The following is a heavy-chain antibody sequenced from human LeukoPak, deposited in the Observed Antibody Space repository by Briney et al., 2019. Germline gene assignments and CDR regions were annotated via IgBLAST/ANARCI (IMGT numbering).Heavy chain of an antibody. Sequence: GGSLRLSCAASGFTFSSYWMHWVRQAPGKGLVWVSRINSGGSSTSYADSVKGRFTISRDNAKDTLYLQMNSLRAEDTAVYYCARDGSIAMVRGVTYYFDYWGQGTLVTVSS. CDR3: ARDGSIAMVRGVTYYFDY. CDR2: INSGGSST. D-gene: IGHD3-10*01. J-gene: IGHJ4*02. V-gene: IGHV3-74*01. CDR1: GFTFSSYW.